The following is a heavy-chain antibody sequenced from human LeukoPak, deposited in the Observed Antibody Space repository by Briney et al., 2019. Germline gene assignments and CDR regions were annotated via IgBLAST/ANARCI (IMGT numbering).Heavy chain of an antibody. D-gene: IGHD2-15*01. V-gene: IGHV3-48*03. CDR1: GFIFSSYE. CDR3: AKERLSPFDD. J-gene: IGHJ4*02. CDR2: ISSSGRTM. Sequence: GGSLRLSCAASGFIFSSYEMSWVRQAPGKGLEWVSYISSSGRTMYYADSVKGRFTVSRDNSKNTLYLQMNSLRAEDTAIYYCAKERLSPFDDWGQGALVTVSS.